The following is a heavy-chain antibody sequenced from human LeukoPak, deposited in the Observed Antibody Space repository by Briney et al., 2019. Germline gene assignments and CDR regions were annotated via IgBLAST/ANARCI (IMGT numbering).Heavy chain of an antibody. CDR2: ISGSGGST. D-gene: IGHD6-19*01. V-gene: IGHV3-23*01. J-gene: IGHJ3*02. CDR1: GFTFSSYA. Sequence: QSGGSLRLSCAASGFTFSSYAMSWVRQAPGKGLEWVSAISGSGGSTYYADSVKGRFTISRDNSKNTLYLQMNSLRAEDTAVYYCAKDRRGIAVEIDAFDIWGQGTMVTVSS. CDR3: AKDRRGIAVEIDAFDI.